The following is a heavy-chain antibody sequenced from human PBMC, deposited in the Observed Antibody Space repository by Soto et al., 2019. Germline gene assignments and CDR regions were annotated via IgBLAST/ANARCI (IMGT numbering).Heavy chain of an antibody. D-gene: IGHD1-26*01. J-gene: IGHJ4*02. V-gene: IGHV5-51*01. Sequence: GESLRISCDVLGYSFTGFCLAGVGKLPGKGLEWVGIICPGDSDSRYSPSFQGQVTISADKSISTAYVQWSSLKASDTAMYYCARGRRSIVGATNFDFWGQGTLVTVSS. CDR2: ICPGDSDS. CDR1: GYSFTGFC. CDR3: ARGRRSIVGATNFDF.